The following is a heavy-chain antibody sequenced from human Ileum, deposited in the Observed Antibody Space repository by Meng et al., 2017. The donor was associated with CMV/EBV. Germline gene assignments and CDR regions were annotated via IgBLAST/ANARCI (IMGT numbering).Heavy chain of an antibody. D-gene: IGHD3-16*02. CDR2: IYTSGST. J-gene: IGHJ4*02. CDR1: GGSISTHS. Sequence: HVQLQDAGPGSGHPSDLMSRTCNVSGGSISTHSSTWIRQPAGEGLQWVGRIYTSGSTNYNPYLKSRVTMSVDTSQNQFSLNLSSVTAADTAVYYCARESQQLYRTLDYWGQGTLVTVSS. V-gene: IGHV4-4*07. CDR3: ARESQQLYRTLDY.